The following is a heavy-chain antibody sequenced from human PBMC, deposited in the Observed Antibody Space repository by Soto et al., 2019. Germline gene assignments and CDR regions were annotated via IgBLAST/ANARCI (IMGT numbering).Heavy chain of an antibody. D-gene: IGHD3-22*01. V-gene: IGHV1-46*01. J-gene: IGHJ5*02. CDR2: INPSGGST. CDR1: GYTFTSYY. CDR3: ARNNYDSSVYYPGCFEA. Sequence: ASVKVSCKASGYTFTSYYMHRVRQAPGQVLEGMGIINPSGGSTSYAQKFQGRVTMTRDTSRSTVYMELSSLRSEDTAVYYCARNNYDSSVYYPGCFEAWGQGTMVTVSS.